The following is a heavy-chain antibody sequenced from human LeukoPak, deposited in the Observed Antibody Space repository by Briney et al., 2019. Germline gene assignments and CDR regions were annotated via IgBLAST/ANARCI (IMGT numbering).Heavy chain of an antibody. D-gene: IGHD3-22*01. CDR2: INHSGST. V-gene: IGHV4-34*01. Sequence: SETLSLTCAVYGGSFSGYYWSWIRQPPGKGLEWIGEINHSGSTNYNPSLKSRVTMSVDTSKNQFPLKLNSVTAADTAVYYCARDSYYYDSSGYSSITPDSWGQGTLVTVSS. CDR1: GGSFSGYY. CDR3: ARDSYYYDSSGYSSITPDS. J-gene: IGHJ5*01.